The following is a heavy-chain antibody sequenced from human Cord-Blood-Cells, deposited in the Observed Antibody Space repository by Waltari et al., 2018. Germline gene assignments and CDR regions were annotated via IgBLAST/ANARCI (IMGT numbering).Heavy chain of an antibody. CDR3: AGNYDFWSGYYY. Sequence: QVQLQQWGAGLLTPSETLSLTCAGYGGSFSGYYWSWIRQPPGKGLEWLGEINHSGSTNYNPSLKSRVTISVDTSKNQFSLKLSSVTAADTAVYYCAGNYDFWSGYYYWGQGTLVTVSS. CDR1: GGSFSGYY. CDR2: INHSGST. J-gene: IGHJ4*02. D-gene: IGHD3-3*01. V-gene: IGHV4-34*01.